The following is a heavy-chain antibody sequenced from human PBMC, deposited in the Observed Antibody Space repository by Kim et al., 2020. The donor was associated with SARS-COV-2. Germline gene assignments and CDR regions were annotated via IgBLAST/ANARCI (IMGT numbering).Heavy chain of an antibody. CDR1: GGSISSGGYY. V-gene: IGHV4-31*03. D-gene: IGHD6-13*01. Sequence: SETLSLTCTVSGGSISSGGYYWSWIRQHPGKGLEWIGYIYYSGSTYYNPFLKSRVTISVDTSKNQFSLKLSSVTAADTAVYYCARIANPSYSSSWYFDYWGQGTLVTVSS. J-gene: IGHJ4*02. CDR2: IYYSGST. CDR3: ARIANPSYSSSWYFDY.